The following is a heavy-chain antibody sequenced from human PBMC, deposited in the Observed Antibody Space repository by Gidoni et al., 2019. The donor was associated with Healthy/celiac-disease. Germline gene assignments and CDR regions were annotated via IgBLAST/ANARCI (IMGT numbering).Heavy chain of an antibody. CDR2: IYSGGST. D-gene: IGHD1-26*01. Sequence: EVQLVETGGGLIQPGGSLRLSCAASGLTVSSNYMSWVRQAPGKGLEWVSVIYSGGSTYYADSVKGRFTISRDNSKNTLYLQMNSLRAEDTAVYYCARVRSSGSYSPFDYWGQGTLVTVSS. J-gene: IGHJ4*02. CDR1: GLTVSSNY. CDR3: ARVRSSGSYSPFDY. V-gene: IGHV3-53*02.